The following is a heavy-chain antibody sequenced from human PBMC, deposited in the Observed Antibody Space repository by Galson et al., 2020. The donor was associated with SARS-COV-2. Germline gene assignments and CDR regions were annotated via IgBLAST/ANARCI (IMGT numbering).Heavy chain of an antibody. D-gene: IGHD3-3*01. CDR3: AAQEAFTLFGEVVMRGVGYFDH. CDR1: GGSISSSPYH. J-gene: IGHJ4*02. Sequence: SETLSLTCTLSGGSISSSPYHWAWIRQPPGKGPEWIATTYNTENTYYNPSLRSRVTISVDTSNNQFSLKLSSVTAADTAVYYCAAQEAFTLFGEVVMRGVGYFDHWGQGTLVAVSS. CDR2: TYNTENT. V-gene: IGHV4-39*01.